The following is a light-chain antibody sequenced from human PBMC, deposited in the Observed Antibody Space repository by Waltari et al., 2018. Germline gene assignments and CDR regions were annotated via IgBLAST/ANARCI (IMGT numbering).Light chain of an antibody. V-gene: IGKV3-15*01. CDR2: GAS. J-gene: IGKJ1*01. CDR3: QQYNNWPPWT. Sequence: EVVMTQSPVTLSVSPGDRATVSGRASQSVSSNLAWYQQKPGQAPRLLIYGASTRATGIPARFSGSGSGTEFTLTISSLQSEDFAVYYCQQYNNWPPWTFGQGTKVEIK. CDR1: QSVSSN.